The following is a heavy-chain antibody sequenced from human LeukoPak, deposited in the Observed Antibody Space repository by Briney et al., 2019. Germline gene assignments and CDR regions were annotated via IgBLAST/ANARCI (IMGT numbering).Heavy chain of an antibody. Sequence: GGSLRLSCAASGFTFSSYEMNWVRQAPGKGLEWVSYISSSGSTIYYADSVKGRFTISRDNAKNSLYLQMNSLRAEDTAVYYCARAQLERRVGYYYYMDVWGKGTTVTVSS. V-gene: IGHV3-48*03. J-gene: IGHJ6*03. CDR2: ISSSGSTI. D-gene: IGHD1-1*01. CDR1: GFTFSSYE. CDR3: ARAQLERRVGYYYYMDV.